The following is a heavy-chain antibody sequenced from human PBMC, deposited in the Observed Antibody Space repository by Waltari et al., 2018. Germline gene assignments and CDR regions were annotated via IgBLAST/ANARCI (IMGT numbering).Heavy chain of an antibody. CDR3: ARGGVGSTAGFDY. CDR1: ADSVSSNRAA. CDR2: TYYRSKWYN. D-gene: IGHD1-26*01. Sequence: QVQLQHSGPGLVKLSQTLSLTCAISADSVSSNRAAWNCITQPPSRGLEWLGRTYYRSKWYNEYAVSVKSRININPDISKNQFSLQLNSVTPEDTAVYYCARGGVGSTAGFDYWGQETLVTVSS. V-gene: IGHV6-1*01. J-gene: IGHJ4*02.